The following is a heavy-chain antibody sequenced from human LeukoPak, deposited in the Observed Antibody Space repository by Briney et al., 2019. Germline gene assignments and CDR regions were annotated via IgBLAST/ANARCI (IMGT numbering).Heavy chain of an antibody. J-gene: IGHJ6*03. V-gene: IGHV4-34*01. CDR3: ARGRNYVSDYYFDV. CDR1: GVSLRGYY. Sequence: SETLSLTCAVYGVSLRGYYWSWIRQSPEKGLEWIGEISHEGVSIYNPSLKSRVTLSVDMSKNQFSLKLRSVTAADTAVYYCARGRNYVSDYYFDVWGKGTTVIVSS. D-gene: IGHD1-7*01. CDR2: ISHEGVS.